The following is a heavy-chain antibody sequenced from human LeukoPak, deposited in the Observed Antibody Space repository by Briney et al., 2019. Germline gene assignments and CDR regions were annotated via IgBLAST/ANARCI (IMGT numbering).Heavy chain of an antibody. J-gene: IGHJ3*02. Sequence: PGGSLRLSCAASGFTFSSYGMHWVRQAPGKGLEWVAFIRYDGSNEYYADSVKGRFTISRDNSKNTLYLQMNSLRAEDTAVYYCARGASGSYYDAFDIWGQGTMVTVSS. D-gene: IGHD1-26*01. V-gene: IGHV3-30*02. CDR3: ARGASGSYYDAFDI. CDR2: IRYDGSNE. CDR1: GFTFSSYG.